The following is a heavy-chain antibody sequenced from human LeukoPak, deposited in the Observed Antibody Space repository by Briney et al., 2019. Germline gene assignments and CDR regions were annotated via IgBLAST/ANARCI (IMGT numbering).Heavy chain of an antibody. D-gene: IGHD3-9*01. V-gene: IGHV3-30*04. CDR1: GFTFRSYA. Sequence: PGRSLRLSCAASGFTFRSYALHWVCQAPAKGLEWVAVISYDGSNKYYADSVKGRFTISRDNSKNTRYLQMNSLRAEDTAVYYCASYDIFSGSDYWGQGTLVTVSS. J-gene: IGHJ4*02. CDR2: ISYDGSNK. CDR3: ASYDIFSGSDY.